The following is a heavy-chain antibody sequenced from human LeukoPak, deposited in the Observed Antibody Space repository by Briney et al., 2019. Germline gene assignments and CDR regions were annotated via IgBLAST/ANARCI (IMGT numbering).Heavy chain of an antibody. Sequence: SETLSLTCTVSGDSISSYYWSWIRQPPGKGLEWIGYIYYTGSTNYNPSLKSRVTISVDTSKNQFSLKLSSVTAADTAVYYCARGSPGAPFDFDYWGQGTLVTVSS. CDR3: ARGSPGAPFDFDY. CDR1: GDSISSYY. V-gene: IGHV4-59*01. J-gene: IGHJ4*02. D-gene: IGHD1-26*01. CDR2: IYYTGST.